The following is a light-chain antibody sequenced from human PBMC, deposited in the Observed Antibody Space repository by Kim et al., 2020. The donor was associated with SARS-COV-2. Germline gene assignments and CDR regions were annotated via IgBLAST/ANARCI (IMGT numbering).Light chain of an antibody. V-gene: IGKV6D-21*02. CDR1: ESVGNN. CDR3: HQSGTLPYS. Sequence: IVLTQSPDFQSVAPKEKVTITCRASESVGNNLHWFQQRADQSPKILIKYTSQSISGVPSRFSGSGAGTDFTLTINSLEAEDAAVYYCHQSGTLPYSFGQGTKLEI. J-gene: IGKJ2*03. CDR2: YTS.